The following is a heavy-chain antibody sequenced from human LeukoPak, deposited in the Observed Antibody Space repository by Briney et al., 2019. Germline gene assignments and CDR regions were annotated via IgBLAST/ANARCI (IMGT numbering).Heavy chain of an antibody. CDR2: IKSDGSEK. Sequence: GGSLRLSCAASGFTFTNNSMSWVRQAPGKGLEWVANIKSDGSEKYYVDSVEGRFTISRDNARNTLSLQMDSLRGEDTAVYYCVRALGSPTADHWGQGTLVTVSS. D-gene: IGHD3-16*01. CDR3: VRALGSPTADH. J-gene: IGHJ4*02. CDR1: GFTFTNNS. V-gene: IGHV3-7*01.